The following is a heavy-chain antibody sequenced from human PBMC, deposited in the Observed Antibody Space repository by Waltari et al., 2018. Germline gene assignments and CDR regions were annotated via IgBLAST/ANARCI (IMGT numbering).Heavy chain of an antibody. Sequence: VQLQESGPGLVKPSETLSLTCAVSGAAIIGYHWTWIRQPPGGGLEWIGHISYSGDTAYGPSLRSRVTISVDTSKNHFSLKLTSVTAADTAVYYCARATVFGVVTDTFDIWSQGTMVTVSS. J-gene: IGHJ3*02. CDR3: ARATVFGVVTDTFDI. V-gene: IGHV4-59*01. CDR2: ISYSGDT. CDR1: GAAIIGYH. D-gene: IGHD3-3*01.